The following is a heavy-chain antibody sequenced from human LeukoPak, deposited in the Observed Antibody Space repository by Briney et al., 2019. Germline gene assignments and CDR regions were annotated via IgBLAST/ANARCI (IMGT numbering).Heavy chain of an antibody. Sequence: GSLRLSCAPSGFTFCSYGMHWVRQAPGKGLEWVAFIRYDGSDKLYADSVRGRFTISRDDAQNSVYLQLNTLRDEDTAVYYCARVEARPGAGFDYWGQGTLVTVSS. CDR1: GFTFCSYG. D-gene: IGHD1-1*01. J-gene: IGHJ4*02. V-gene: IGHV3-30*02. CDR3: ARVEARPGAGFDY. CDR2: IRYDGSDK.